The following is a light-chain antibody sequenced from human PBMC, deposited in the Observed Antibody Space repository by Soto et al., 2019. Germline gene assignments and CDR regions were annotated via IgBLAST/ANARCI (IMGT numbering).Light chain of an antibody. CDR3: QHDNNWPPWT. Sequence: EIIMTQSPATLSVSPGERATLSCRASQSVSSNLAWYQQKPGQAPRLLLYGASTSATGIPARFSGSGSGTEFTLTISSLQSEDLAGSYCQHDNNWPPWTVGQGTKVEIK. CDR2: GAS. V-gene: IGKV3-15*01. CDR1: QSVSSN. J-gene: IGKJ1*01.